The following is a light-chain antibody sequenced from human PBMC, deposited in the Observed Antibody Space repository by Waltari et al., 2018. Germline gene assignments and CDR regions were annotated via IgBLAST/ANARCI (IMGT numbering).Light chain of an antibody. V-gene: IGKV3-20*01. CDR2: GAS. CDR3: QHYVRLPAT. Sequence: EVVLTQSPGTLSLSQGERATLACRASQSVGTFLAWYQQKPGQAPRLLIFGASRRATGIPDRFSGSGSGTDFSLTISRLEPEDFAVYYCQHYVRLPATFGQGTKVEI. CDR1: QSVGTF. J-gene: IGKJ1*01.